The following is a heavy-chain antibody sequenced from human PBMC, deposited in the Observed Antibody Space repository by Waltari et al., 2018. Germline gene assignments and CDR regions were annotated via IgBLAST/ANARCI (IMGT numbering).Heavy chain of an antibody. D-gene: IGHD3-9*01. CDR1: GGSISSESYY. J-gene: IGHJ5*02. CDR3: ARLSYHIVTGYGWFDP. CDR2: ISYSGST. V-gene: IGHV4-39*01. Sequence: QLQLQESGPGLVKPSETLSLTCTVSGGSISSESYYWGWIRQPPGKGLEWIGIISYSGSTYYNPCLKSRVTISVDTSKNQFSLKLSSVTAAVTAVYYCARLSYHIVTGYGWFDPWGLGTLVTVSS.